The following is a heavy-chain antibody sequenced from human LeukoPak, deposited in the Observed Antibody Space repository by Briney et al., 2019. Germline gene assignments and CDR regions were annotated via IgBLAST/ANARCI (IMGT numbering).Heavy chain of an antibody. CDR3: ARQIRYTYDPNWFHP. CDR2: IYYGGNI. J-gene: IGHJ5*02. D-gene: IGHD5-12*01. Sequence: SETLSLTCSVSGDSIAATSYYWAWIRQPPGKGLEWIGSIYYGGNINHDPSLQSRVTISIDTSKNQFSLSLTSVTAADTAVYFCARQIRYTYDPNWFHPWGQGTLVTVSS. CDR1: GDSIAATSYY. V-gene: IGHV4-39*01.